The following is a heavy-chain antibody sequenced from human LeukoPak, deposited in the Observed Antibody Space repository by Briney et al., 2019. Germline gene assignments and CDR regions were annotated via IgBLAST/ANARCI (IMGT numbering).Heavy chain of an antibody. CDR1: GVTLSRYR. Sequence: GGSLRLSCAAPGVTLSRYRMYCVRGAPGEGRVWVSHINSNGRSTSYVDSVKGRFTISRYNSKNTLYLKMNSLRAGYTAGYYCARDKSYGSGSALGDWGQGTLVTVSS. CDR3: ARDKSYGSGSALGD. D-gene: IGHD3-10*01. CDR2: INSNGRST. V-gene: IGHV3-74*01. J-gene: IGHJ4*02.